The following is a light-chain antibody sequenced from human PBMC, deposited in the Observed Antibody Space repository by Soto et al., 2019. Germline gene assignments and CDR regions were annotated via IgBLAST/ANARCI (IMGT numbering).Light chain of an antibody. Sequence: QSALTQPPSASGSLGQSVTISCTGTSSDVGHYNYVSWYQQHPGKAPKFMIYEVSKRPSGVPDRFSGSKSGNTASLTVSGLQAEDEADYYCSSFTNTYSYVFGTGTKLTVL. CDR3: SSFTNTYSYV. V-gene: IGLV2-8*01. CDR1: SSDVGHYNY. CDR2: EVS. J-gene: IGLJ1*01.